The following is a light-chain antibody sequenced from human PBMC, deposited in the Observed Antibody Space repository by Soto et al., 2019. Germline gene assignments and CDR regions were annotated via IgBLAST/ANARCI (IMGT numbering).Light chain of an antibody. V-gene: IGKV3-15*01. CDR3: QQYNNWPWT. CDR2: GAF. CDR1: QTVSSY. Sequence: EFVLTQSPGTLSLSPGERATLSCRASQTVSSYLAWYQQKPGQAPRLLIHGAFTRATGIPARFSGSGSGTEFTLTISTLQSEDFAVYYCQQYNNWPWTFGQGTKVDIK. J-gene: IGKJ1*01.